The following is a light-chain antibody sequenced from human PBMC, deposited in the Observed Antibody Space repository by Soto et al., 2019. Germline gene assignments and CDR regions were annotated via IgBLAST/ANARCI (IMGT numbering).Light chain of an antibody. CDR3: QQHGDAPIT. Sequence: DIQMTQSPSTLSASVGDRVTITCRASQSISSWLAWYQQKPGKAPKLLIYDASSLESGVPSRFSGSGSGTDFSLTISRLEPEDFAVYYCQQHGDAPITFGQGTRLEIK. J-gene: IGKJ5*01. V-gene: IGKV1-5*01. CDR2: DAS. CDR1: QSISSW.